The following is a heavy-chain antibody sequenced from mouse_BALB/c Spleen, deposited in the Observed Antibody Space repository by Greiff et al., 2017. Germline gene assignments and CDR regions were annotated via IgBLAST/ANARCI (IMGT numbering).Heavy chain of an antibody. Sequence: DVKLVESGGGLVQPGGSRKLSCAASGFTFSSFGMHWVRQAPEKGLEWVAYISSGSSTIYYADTVKGRFTISRDNPKNTLFLQMTSLRSEDTAMYYCARWDYGPFDYWGQGTTLTVSS. CDR2: ISSGSSTI. D-gene: IGHD1-2*01. CDR3: ARWDYGPFDY. J-gene: IGHJ2*01. CDR1: GFTFSSFG. V-gene: IGHV5-17*02.